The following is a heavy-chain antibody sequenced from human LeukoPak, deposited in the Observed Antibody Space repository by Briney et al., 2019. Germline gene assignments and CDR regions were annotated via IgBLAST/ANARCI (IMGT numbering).Heavy chain of an antibody. CDR1: GYTFSDFH. CDR2: INPNSGAT. D-gene: IGHD4-23*01. Sequence: ASVKVSCKASGYTFSDFHMHWVRQAPGQGLEWMGWINPNSGATNYAQKFQGRVTMTRDTSISTAYMELSRLRSDDTALYYCAREAPDYSGKKYHFDYWGQGFLVTVSS. J-gene: IGHJ4*02. CDR3: AREAPDYSGKKYHFDY. V-gene: IGHV1-2*02.